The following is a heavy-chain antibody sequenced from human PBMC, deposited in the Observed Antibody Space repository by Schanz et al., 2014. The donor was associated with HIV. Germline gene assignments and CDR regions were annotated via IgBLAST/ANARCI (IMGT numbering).Heavy chain of an antibody. V-gene: IGHV3-30*19. CDR3: AKEMVSRYYGDAFNI. CDR2: ISYDGSNK. J-gene: IGHJ3*02. CDR1: GFTFSSYG. Sequence: QVQLVESGGGVVQPGRALRLSCAASGFTFSSYGMHWVRQAPGKGLECVAVISYDGSNKYYADSVKGRFTISRDNSKNTLYLQMNSLRAEDTALYYCAKEMVSRYYGDAFNIWGQGTMVTVSS. D-gene: IGHD3-16*01.